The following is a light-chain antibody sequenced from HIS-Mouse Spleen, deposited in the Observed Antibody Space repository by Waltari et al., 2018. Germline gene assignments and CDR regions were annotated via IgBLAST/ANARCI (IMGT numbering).Light chain of an antibody. V-gene: IGKV3-15*01. Sequence: EIVMTQSPATLSVSPWERAALSCRASQSCSSNLAWYQQKPGQAPRPLIYGASTRATGIPASFRGSGSGTEFTLTISSMQSEDFAVYYCQQYNNWPPLTFGGGTKVEIK. CDR2: GAS. CDR1: QSCSSN. CDR3: QQYNNWPPLT. J-gene: IGKJ4*01.